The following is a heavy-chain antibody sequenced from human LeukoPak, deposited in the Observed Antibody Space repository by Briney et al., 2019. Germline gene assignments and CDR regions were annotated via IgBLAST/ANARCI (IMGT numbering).Heavy chain of an antibody. CDR2: IYYSGST. CDR3: ARARYCSGGSCYFDY. CDR1: GGSISSYY. V-gene: IGHV4-59*01. Sequence: PSETPSLTCTVSGGSISSYYWSWIRQPPGKGLEWIGYIYYSGSTNYNPSLKSRVTISVDTSKNQFSLKLSSVTAADAAVYYCARARYCSGGSCYFDYWGQGTLVTVSS. J-gene: IGHJ4*02. D-gene: IGHD2-15*01.